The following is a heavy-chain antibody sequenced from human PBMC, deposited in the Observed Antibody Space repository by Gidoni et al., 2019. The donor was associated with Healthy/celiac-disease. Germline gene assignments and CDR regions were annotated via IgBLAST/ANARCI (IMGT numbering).Heavy chain of an antibody. D-gene: IGHD3-3*01. V-gene: IGHV3-9*01. J-gene: IGHJ6*02. Sequence: EVQLVESGGGLVQPGRSLRLSCAASGFTFDAYAMPWVRQAPGKGLEWVSGISWNSGSIGYADSVKGRFTISRDNAKNSLYLQMNSLRAEDTALYYCAKDIYDFWSGYNNYYYGMDVWGQGTTVTVSS. CDR2: ISWNSGSI. CDR3: AKDIYDFWSGYNNYYYGMDV. CDR1: GFTFDAYA.